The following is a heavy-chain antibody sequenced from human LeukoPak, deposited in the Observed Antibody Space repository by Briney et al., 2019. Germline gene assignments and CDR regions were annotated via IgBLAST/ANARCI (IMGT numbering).Heavy chain of an antibody. D-gene: IGHD6-19*01. CDR2: IYYSGST. Sequence: SETLSLTCTVSGGSISSYYWSWILQPPGKGLEWIGYIYYSGSTNYNPSLKSRVTISVDTSKNQFSLKLSSVTAADTAVYYCARDLRDSSGWMYNWFDPWGQGTLVTVSS. CDR3: ARDLRDSSGWMYNWFDP. J-gene: IGHJ5*02. CDR1: GGSISSYY. V-gene: IGHV4-59*01.